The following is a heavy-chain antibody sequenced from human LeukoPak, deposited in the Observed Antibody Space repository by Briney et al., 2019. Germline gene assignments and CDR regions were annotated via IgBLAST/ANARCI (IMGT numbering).Heavy chain of an antibody. V-gene: IGHV4-39*07. CDR2: IYYSGST. Sequence: PSETLSLTCTVSGGSISSSSYYWGWIRQPPGKGLEWIGSIYYSGSTNYNPSLKSRVTMSVDTSKNQFSLKLSSVTAADTAVYYCASGAWGWSGYYRWGQGTMVTVSS. J-gene: IGHJ3*01. CDR1: GGSISSSSYY. D-gene: IGHD3-3*01. CDR3: ASGAWGWSGYYR.